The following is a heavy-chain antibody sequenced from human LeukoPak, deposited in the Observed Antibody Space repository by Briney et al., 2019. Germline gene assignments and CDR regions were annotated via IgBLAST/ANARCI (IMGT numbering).Heavy chain of an antibody. CDR3: ARGVLGYYYGSGSYYLSGGPRT. CDR1: GGSFSGYY. D-gene: IGHD3-10*01. J-gene: IGHJ5*02. V-gene: IGHV4-34*01. Sequence: SETLPLTCAVYGGSFSGYYWSWIRQPPGKGLEWIGEINHSGSTNYNPSLKSRVTISVDTSKNQFSLKLSSVTAADTAVYYCARGVLGYYYGSGSYYLSGGPRTWGQGTLVTVSS. CDR2: INHSGST.